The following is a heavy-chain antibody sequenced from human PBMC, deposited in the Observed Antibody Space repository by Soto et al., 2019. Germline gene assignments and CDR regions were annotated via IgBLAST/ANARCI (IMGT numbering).Heavy chain of an antibody. CDR3: GSVWGSYRYLADYYYGMDV. D-gene: IGHD3-16*02. J-gene: IGHJ6*02. CDR2: IIPIFGTA. V-gene: IGHV1-69*13. Sequence: SVKVSCKASGGTFSSYAISWVRQAPGQGLEWMGGIIPIFGTANYAQKFQGRVTITADESTSTAYMELSSLRSEDTAVYYCGSVWGSYRYLADYYYGMDVWGQGTTVTVSS. CDR1: GGTFSSYA.